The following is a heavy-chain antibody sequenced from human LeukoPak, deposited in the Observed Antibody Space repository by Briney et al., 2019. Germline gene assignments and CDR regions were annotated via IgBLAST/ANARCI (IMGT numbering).Heavy chain of an antibody. CDR3: ARHPVAAAGYNWFDP. J-gene: IGHJ5*02. D-gene: IGHD6-13*01. CDR1: GGSISSYY. CDR2: IYYSGST. V-gene: IGHV4-59*08. Sequence: SETLSLTCTVSGGSISSYYWSWIRQPPGKGLEWIGYIYYSGSTNYNPSLKSRVTISVDTSKNQFSLKLSSVTAADTAVYYCARHPVAAAGYNWFDPWGQGTLVTVSS.